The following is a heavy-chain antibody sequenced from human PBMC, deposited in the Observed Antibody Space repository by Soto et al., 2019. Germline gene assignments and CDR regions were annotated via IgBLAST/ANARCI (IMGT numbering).Heavy chain of an antibody. CDR2: ISWKDEK. V-gene: IGHV2-5*01. J-gene: IGHJ4*02. CDR1: GFSLSTSGAG. Sequence: GSGPTLVNPTQTLTVTCTFSGFSLSTSGAGVGWIRQSPGKAPEWLALISWKDEKRYKPGLKSRLTITKDTSKNQVVLTMTDLDPVDTATYFCAHRYGGNYYRWYCDSCGQGTLVIVSS. CDR3: AHRYGGNYYRWYCDS. D-gene: IGHD1-26*01.